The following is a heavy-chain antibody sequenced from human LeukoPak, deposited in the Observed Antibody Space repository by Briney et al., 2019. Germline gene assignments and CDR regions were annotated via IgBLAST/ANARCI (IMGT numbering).Heavy chain of an antibody. V-gene: IGHV4-39*07. CDR3: AREGGDYSSSAGYYFDY. D-gene: IGHD6-13*01. CDR1: GGSINRSTFY. J-gene: IGHJ4*02. CDR2: IYYSGTT. Sequence: SETLSLTCTVSGGSINRSTFYWGWIRQPPGKGLEWIGSIYYSGTTNYNPSLKSRVTISVDTSKNQFSLKLSSVTAADTAVYYCAREGGDYSSSAGYYFDYWGQGTLVTVSS.